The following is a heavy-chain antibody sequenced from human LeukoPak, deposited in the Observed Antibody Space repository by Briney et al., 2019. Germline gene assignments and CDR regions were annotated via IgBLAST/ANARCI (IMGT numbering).Heavy chain of an antibody. V-gene: IGHV3-23*01. Sequence: AGGSLRLSCAASGFTFSSYAMSWVRQAPGKGLEWVSAISGSGGSTYYADSVKGRFTISRDNSKNTLYLQMNSLRAEDTAVYYCAKDVDIVATMAYYFDYWGQGTLVTVSS. CDR1: GFTFSSYA. CDR2: ISGSGGST. J-gene: IGHJ4*02. CDR3: AKDVDIVATMAYYFDY. D-gene: IGHD5-12*01.